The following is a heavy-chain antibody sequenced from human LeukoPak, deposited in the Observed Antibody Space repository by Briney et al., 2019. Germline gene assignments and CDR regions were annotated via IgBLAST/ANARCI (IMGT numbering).Heavy chain of an antibody. CDR1: GFTFSSYA. D-gene: IGHD5-18*01. Sequence: PGASLRLSCAASGFTFSSYAMSWVRQAPGKGLEWVSAISGGGGSTYYADSVKGRFTISRDNSKNTLYLQMNSLRAEDTAVYYCAKAVSAAMVPYYFDYWGQGTLVTVSS. J-gene: IGHJ4*02. V-gene: IGHV3-23*01. CDR2: ISGGGGST. CDR3: AKAVSAAMVPYYFDY.